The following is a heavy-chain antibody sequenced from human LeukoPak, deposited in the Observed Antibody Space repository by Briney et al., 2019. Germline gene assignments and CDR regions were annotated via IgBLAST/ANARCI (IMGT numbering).Heavy chain of an antibody. CDR2: IYYSGST. Sequence: SETLSLTCTVSGGSIGSYYWSWIRQPPGKGLEWIGYIYYSGSTNCNPSLKSRVTISVDASKNQFSLRLSSVTAADTAVYYCARVGYSYGHYFDSWGQGALVTVSS. CDR3: ARVGYSYGHYFDS. CDR1: GGSIGSYY. V-gene: IGHV4-59*01. J-gene: IGHJ4*02. D-gene: IGHD5-18*01.